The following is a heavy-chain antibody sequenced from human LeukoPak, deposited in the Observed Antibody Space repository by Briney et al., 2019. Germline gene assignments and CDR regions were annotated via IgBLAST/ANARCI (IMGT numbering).Heavy chain of an antibody. D-gene: IGHD2-15*01. V-gene: IGHV1-2*02. CDR1: GYTFTGYY. Sequence: ASVKVSCKASGYTFTGYYMHWVRQAPGQGLEWMGWINPNSGGTNYAQKFQGRVTMTRDTSISTAYMGLSRLRSDDTAVYYCARRYCSGGSCYDFDYWGQGTLVTVSS. CDR3: ARRYCSGGSCYDFDY. J-gene: IGHJ4*02. CDR2: INPNSGGT.